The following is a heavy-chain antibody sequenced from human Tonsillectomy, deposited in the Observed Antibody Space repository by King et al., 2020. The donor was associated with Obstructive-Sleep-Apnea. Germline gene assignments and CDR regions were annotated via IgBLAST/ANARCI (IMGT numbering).Heavy chain of an antibody. CDR2: ISYDSNTI. V-gene: IGHV3-11*01. J-gene: IGHJ4*02. CDR1: GFTFSDYY. Sequence: VQLVESGGGLVKPGGSLRLSCAASGFTFSDYYMSWIRQAPGQGLEWVSYISYDSNTIYYADSVKGRFTISRDNAKNSLYLRMNSLRAEDTAVYYCASSKTIIRGYFDYWGQGTLVTVSS. CDR3: ASSKTIIRGYFDY. D-gene: IGHD3-9*01.